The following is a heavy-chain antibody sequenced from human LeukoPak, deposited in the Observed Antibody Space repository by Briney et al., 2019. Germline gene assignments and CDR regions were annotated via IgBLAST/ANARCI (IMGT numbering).Heavy chain of an antibody. CDR3: ARDRSDYGDSSDY. J-gene: IGHJ4*02. CDR2: INPNSGDT. CDR1: GYTFTDYY. V-gene: IGHV1-2*02. D-gene: IGHD4-17*01. Sequence: ASVKVSCKASGYTFTDYYMHWMRQAPGQGLEWMGWINPNSGDTNYVQKFQGRVTMTRDTSISTAYMELSRLRSDDTAVYYCARDRSDYGDSSDYWGQGTMVTVSS.